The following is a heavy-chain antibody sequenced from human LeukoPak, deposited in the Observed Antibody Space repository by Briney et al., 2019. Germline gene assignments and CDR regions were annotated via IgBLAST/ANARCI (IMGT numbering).Heavy chain of an antibody. CDR3: AKDERAVAGTGGYFDY. D-gene: IGHD6-19*01. J-gene: IGHJ4*02. V-gene: IGHV3-9*01. CDR1: GFTFDDYA. CDR2: ISWDSGSI. Sequence: GRSLTLSCAASGFTFDDYAMHWVRHAPGKGLECVSGISWDSGSIAYADSVKGRFTISRDNAKNSLYLQMNSLRAEDTALYYCAKDERAVAGTGGYFDYGGQGTLVTVS.